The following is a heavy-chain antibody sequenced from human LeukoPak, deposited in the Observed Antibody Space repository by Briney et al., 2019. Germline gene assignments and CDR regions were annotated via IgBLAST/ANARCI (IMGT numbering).Heavy chain of an antibody. CDR3: ARESQGSVTIDY. CDR2: IYYSGST. D-gene: IGHD4-17*01. CDR1: GGSISSYY. J-gene: IGHJ4*02. Sequence: SETLSLTCTVSGGSISSYYWSWIRQPPGMGLEWIGYIYYSGSTNYNPSLKSRVTISVDTSKNQFSLKLSSVTAADTAVYYCARESQGSVTIDYWGQGTLVTVSS. V-gene: IGHV4-59*01.